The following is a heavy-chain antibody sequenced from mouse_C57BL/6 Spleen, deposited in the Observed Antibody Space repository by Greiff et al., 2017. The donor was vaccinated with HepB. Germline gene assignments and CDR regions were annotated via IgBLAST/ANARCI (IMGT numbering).Heavy chain of an antibody. V-gene: IGHV5-4*01. CDR2: ISDGGSYT. J-gene: IGHJ2*01. CDR3: ASRGAYGSSYDY. Sequence: EVQLVESGGGLVKPGGSLKLSCAASGFTFSSYAMSWVRQTPEKRLEWVATISDGGSYTYYPDNVKGRFTISRDNAKNNLYLQMSHLKSEDTAMYYCASRGAYGSSYDYWGQGTTLTVSS. CDR1: GFTFSSYA. D-gene: IGHD1-1*01.